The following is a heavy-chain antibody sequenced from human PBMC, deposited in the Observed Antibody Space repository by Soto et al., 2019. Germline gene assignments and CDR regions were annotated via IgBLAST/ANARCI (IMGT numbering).Heavy chain of an antibody. CDR1: VYTFTSYV. D-gene: IGHD1-26*01. J-gene: IGHJ4*02. CDR3: ARDSVEWELLNFDY. Sequence: QVQLCRSGAELKRPGASWKFSSKASVYTFTSYVISWWRKPPGQGLEGMGWISAYNGNTNYAQKLQGRVTMTTDTSTSTAYMELRSLRSDDTAVYYCARDSVEWELLNFDYWGQGTLVTVSS. CDR2: ISAYNGNT. V-gene: IGHV1-18*01.